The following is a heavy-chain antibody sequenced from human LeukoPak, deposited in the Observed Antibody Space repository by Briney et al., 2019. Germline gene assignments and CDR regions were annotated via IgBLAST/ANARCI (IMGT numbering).Heavy chain of an antibody. D-gene: IGHD5-12*01. Sequence: SETLSLTCTVSGGSMNQYYWSWIRQPAGRGLEWIGRIYSTGTTYYKPSLKSRVTMSVDTSHNQFFLKLNSVTAADTAVYYCAREARSGYEGFWSDPWGQGTVVTVSS. CDR1: GGSMNQYY. CDR2: IYSTGTT. CDR3: AREARSGYEGFWSDP. J-gene: IGHJ5*02. V-gene: IGHV4-4*07.